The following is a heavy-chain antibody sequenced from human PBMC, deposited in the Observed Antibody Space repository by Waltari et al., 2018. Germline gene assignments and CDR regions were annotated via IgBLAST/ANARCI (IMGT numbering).Heavy chain of an antibody. V-gene: IGHV1-2*06. J-gene: IGHJ6*03. D-gene: IGHD6-13*01. CDR2: INPNSGGT. CDR1: GYTFTGYY. CDR3: ARDCWAAAGTVYYYYMDV. Sequence: QVQLVQSGAEVKKPGASVKVSCKASGYTFTGYYMHWVRQAPGQGLEWMGRINPNSGGTNYAQKFQGRVTMTRDTSINTAYMELSRLRSDDTAVYYCARDCWAAAGTVYYYYMDVWGKGTTVTVSS.